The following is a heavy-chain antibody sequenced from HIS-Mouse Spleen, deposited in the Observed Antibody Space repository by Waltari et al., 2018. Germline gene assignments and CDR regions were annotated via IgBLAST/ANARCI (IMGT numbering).Heavy chain of an antibody. Sequence: QVQLQQWGAGLLKPSETLSLTCAVYGGSFSGYYWTSIRQPPVKGLGWMGEINHSGSTNYNPSLKSRGTISGETSKTQFSLKLSSVTAADTAVYYCARVYSGYDYWVDPWGQGTLVTVSS. J-gene: IGHJ5*02. CDR3: ARVYSGYDYWVDP. D-gene: IGHD5-12*01. CDR1: GGSFSGYY. CDR2: INHSGST. V-gene: IGHV4-34*01.